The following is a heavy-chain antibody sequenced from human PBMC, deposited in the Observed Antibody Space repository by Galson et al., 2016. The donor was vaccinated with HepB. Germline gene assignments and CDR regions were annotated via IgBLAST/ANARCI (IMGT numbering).Heavy chain of an antibody. Sequence: SLRLSCAASGFSFSTYTMNWARQAPGKGLEWVASISSSSATIYYVDSVKGRFAVSRDNAKNSVYLQMNSLRVEDTAVYYCTRDGALPGGWVWIDPWGQGTLVIVSS. V-gene: IGHV3-48*04. J-gene: IGHJ5*02. D-gene: IGHD6-19*01. CDR2: ISSSSATI. CDR1: GFSFSTYT. CDR3: TRDGALPGGWVWIDP.